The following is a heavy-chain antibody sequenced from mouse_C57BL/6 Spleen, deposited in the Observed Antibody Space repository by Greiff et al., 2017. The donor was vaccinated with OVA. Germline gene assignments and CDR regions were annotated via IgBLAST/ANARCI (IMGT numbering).Heavy chain of an antibody. J-gene: IGHJ4*01. CDR2: ISYDGSN. Sequence: VQLQQSGPGLVKPSQSLSLTCSVTGYSITSGYYWNWIRQFPGNKLEWMGYISYDGSNNYNPSLKNRISITRDTSKNQFFLKLNSVTTEDTATYYCAREFDGYYVDYYAMDYWGQGTSVTVSS. D-gene: IGHD2-3*01. V-gene: IGHV3-6*01. CDR3: AREFDGYYVDYYAMDY. CDR1: GYSITSGYY.